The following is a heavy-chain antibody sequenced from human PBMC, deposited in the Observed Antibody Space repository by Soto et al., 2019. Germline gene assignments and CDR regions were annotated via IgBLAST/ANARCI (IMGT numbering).Heavy chain of an antibody. CDR1: GFTFSSYG. CDR2: IWYDGSNK. J-gene: IGHJ4*02. D-gene: IGHD3-10*01. CDR3: ARLNYYGSGSYYSSMSGYFDY. Sequence: QVQLVESGGGVVQPGGSLRLSCAASGFTFSSYGMHWVRQAPGKGLEWVAVIWYDGSNKYYADSVKGRFTISRDNSKNTLYLQMNSLRAEDTAVYYCARLNYYGSGSYYSSMSGYFDYWGQGTLVTVSS. V-gene: IGHV3-33*01.